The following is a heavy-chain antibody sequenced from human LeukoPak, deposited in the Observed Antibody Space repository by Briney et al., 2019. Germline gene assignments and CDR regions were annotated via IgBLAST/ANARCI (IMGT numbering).Heavy chain of an antibody. CDR2: IYPRDGST. V-gene: IGHV1-46*01. CDR1: GYTFTSNY. J-gene: IGHJ4*02. CDR3: ARDQGGFDY. Sequence: ASVKVSCKASGYTFTSNYIHWVRQAPGQGLEWMGMIYPRDGSTSYAQMFQGRVTVTRDTSTSTVHMELSGLRSEDTAVYYCARDQGGFDYWGQGTLVTVSS.